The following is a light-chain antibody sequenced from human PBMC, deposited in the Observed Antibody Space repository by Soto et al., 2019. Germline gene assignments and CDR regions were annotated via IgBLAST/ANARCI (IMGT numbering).Light chain of an antibody. V-gene: IGKV3-20*01. J-gene: IGKJ4*01. Sequence: EIVLTQSTGTVSLSPGERATLSCRASQTVSGYYLAWYQQKPGQAPRLLIYGASRRATGIPDRFSGSGSGTDFTLTINRLEPEDFAVYSCQQYGSSPLTFGGGTKVEIK. CDR3: QQYGSSPLT. CDR2: GAS. CDR1: QTVSGYY.